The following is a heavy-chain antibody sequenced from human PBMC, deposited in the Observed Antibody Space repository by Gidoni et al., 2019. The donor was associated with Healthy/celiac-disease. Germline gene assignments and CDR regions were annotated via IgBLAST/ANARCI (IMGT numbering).Heavy chain of an antibody. CDR3: ARVEWLRNWFDP. CDR1: GGSISSGGYY. CDR2: IYYSGST. J-gene: IGHJ5*02. D-gene: IGHD5-12*01. V-gene: IGHV4-31*03. Sequence: QVQLQESGPGLVKPSQTLSLTCTVSGGSISSGGYYWRWILQHPGKGLEGIGYIYYSGSTYYNTSLKRRVTITVDTFKNQFSLNLSSVTAADTAVYYCARVEWLRNWFDPWGQGTLVTVSS.